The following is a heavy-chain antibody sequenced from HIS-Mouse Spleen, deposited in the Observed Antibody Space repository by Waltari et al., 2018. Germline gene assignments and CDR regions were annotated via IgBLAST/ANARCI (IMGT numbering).Heavy chain of an antibody. D-gene: IGHD6-13*01. V-gene: IGHV4-39*07. CDR2: SYYSGTT. CDR1: GGSISSSSYY. Sequence: QLQLQESGPGLVKPSETLSLTCTVSGGSISSSSYYWGWIRQPPGKGLEWIGRSYYSGTTYCNPSLKSRVTIAVDTSKNQFSLKLSSLTAADTAVYYCAREIPYSSSWYDWYFDLWGRGTLVTVSS. CDR3: AREIPYSSSWYDWYFDL. J-gene: IGHJ2*01.